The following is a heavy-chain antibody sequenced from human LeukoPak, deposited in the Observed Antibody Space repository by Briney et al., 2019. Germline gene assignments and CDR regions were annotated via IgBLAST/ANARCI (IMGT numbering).Heavy chain of an antibody. D-gene: IGHD3-10*01. V-gene: IGHV4-59*01. CDR1: GGSISSYY. J-gene: IGHJ5*02. Sequence: SETLSLTCTVSGGSISSYYWGWIRHPPGKGLEWIGYIFNSGSTHHNPSLKSRVTISVDTSKYQFFLKLSSVTAADPAVYYCARDTMAVPASWFDPWGQGILVTVSS. CDR3: ARDTMAVPASWFDP. CDR2: IFNSGST.